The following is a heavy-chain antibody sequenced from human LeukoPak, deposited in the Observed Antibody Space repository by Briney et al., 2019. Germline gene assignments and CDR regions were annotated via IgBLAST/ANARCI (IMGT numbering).Heavy chain of an antibody. D-gene: IGHD3-3*01. CDR3: ARGIPSQDFKYYDFWSGYHSLPHLAFDY. Sequence: PSQTLSLTCTVSGGSISSGDYYWSWIRQPPGKGLEWIGYIYYSGSTYYNPSLKSRVTISVDTSKNQFSLKLSSVTAADTAVYYCARGIPSQDFKYYDFWSGYHSLPHLAFDYWGQGTLVTVSS. CDR1: GGSISSGDYY. J-gene: IGHJ4*02. V-gene: IGHV4-30-4*01. CDR2: IYYSGST.